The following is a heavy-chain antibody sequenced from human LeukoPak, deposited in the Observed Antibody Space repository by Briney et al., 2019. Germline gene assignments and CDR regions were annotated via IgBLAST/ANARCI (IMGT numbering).Heavy chain of an antibody. CDR3: AKGLDYPYYYYYMDV. J-gene: IGHJ6*03. V-gene: IGHV3-11*01. CDR2: ISGSGATI. D-gene: IGHD4/OR15-4a*01. Sequence: GGSLRLSCGVSDFTFSDFYMSWIRQAPGRGLEWISYISGSGATIYYAASVKGRFTISRDNSKNTLYLQMNSLRAEDTAVYYCAKGLDYPYYYYYMDVWGKGTTVTVSS. CDR1: DFTFSDFY.